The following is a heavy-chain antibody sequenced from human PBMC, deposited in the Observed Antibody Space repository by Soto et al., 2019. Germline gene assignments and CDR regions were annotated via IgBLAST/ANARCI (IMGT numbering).Heavy chain of an antibody. CDR1: GGSISSYY. CDR3: ARQSKIFGVVTNNYYGMDV. D-gene: IGHD3-3*01. CDR2: IYYSGST. Sequence: KASETLSLTCTVSGGSISSYYWSWIRQPPGKGLEWIGYIYYSGSTHYNPSLKSRVTISVDTSKNQFSLKVSSVTAADTAVYYCARQSKIFGVVTNNYYGMDVWGRGTTVTGSS. J-gene: IGHJ6*02. V-gene: IGHV4-59*01.